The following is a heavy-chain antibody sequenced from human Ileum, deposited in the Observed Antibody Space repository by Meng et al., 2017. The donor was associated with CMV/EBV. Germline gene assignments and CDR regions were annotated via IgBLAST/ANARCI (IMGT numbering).Heavy chain of an antibody. CDR2: ITSSSSYI. V-gene: IGHV3-21*01. Sequence: GGSLRLSCAASGFTFSTYSMNWVRQAPGKGLEWVSSITSSSSYIFYADSVKGRFTISRDNAKNSLYLQLNSLRAEDTAVYYCARDPYCSGGSCNDIDYWGRGTLVTVSS. CDR3: ARDPYCSGGSCNDIDY. CDR1: GFTFSTYS. D-gene: IGHD2-15*01. J-gene: IGHJ4*02.